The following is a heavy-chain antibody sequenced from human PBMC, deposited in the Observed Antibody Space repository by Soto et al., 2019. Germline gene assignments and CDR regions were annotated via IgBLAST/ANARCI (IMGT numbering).Heavy chain of an antibody. CDR2: IDLDIGDT. V-gene: IGHV1-2*02. J-gene: IGHJ4*02. CDR1: GHTFTGHH. Sequence: QVQMVQSGAEVKKPGASVKVSCKASGHTFTGHHMHWVRKAPGQGLEWMGLIDLDIGDTKYAQKFQGRVTSTSDTSITTAYMELRRLRSDDTGVYYCALEPTGTAGFDYWGQGTLVTVSS. D-gene: IGHD2-21*02. CDR3: ALEPTGTAGFDY.